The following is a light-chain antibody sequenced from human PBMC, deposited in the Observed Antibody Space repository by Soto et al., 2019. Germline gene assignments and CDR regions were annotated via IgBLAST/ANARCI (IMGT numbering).Light chain of an antibody. CDR1: QSINNC. J-gene: IGKJ5*01. CDR2: DTF. V-gene: IGKV3-11*01. CDR3: QQCSNWPPIT. Sequence: EIVLTQSPATLSLSPGERATLSCRASQSINNCFAWYQQKPGQAPRLLIYDTFSRAPGIPARFSGSGSGTDFTLTISSLEPEDFAVYYCQQCSNWPPITFGQGTRLEIK.